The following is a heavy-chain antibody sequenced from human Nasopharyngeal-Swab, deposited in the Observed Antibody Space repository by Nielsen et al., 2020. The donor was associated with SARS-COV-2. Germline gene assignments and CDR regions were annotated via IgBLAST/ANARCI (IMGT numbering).Heavy chain of an antibody. Sequence: GRSLRLSCAASGFTVSHKYMTWVRQAPGKGLEWVSIIFGEESKYYADSVRGRFTISRDDSNNTLYLQMNSLRADDSAVYYCATVGEFKRFDPWGQGTQVTVSS. J-gene: IGHJ5*02. CDR2: IFGEESK. D-gene: IGHD3-3*01. CDR3: ATVGEFKRFDP. V-gene: IGHV3-53*01. CDR1: GFTVSHKY.